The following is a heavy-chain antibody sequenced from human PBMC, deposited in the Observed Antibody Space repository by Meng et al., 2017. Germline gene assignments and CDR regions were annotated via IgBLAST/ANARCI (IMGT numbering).Heavy chain of an antibody. CDR3: ARVPYYGSGSYQYNWFDP. V-gene: IGHV4-39*07. J-gene: IGHJ5*02. Sequence: QLQLQESGPGLVKLSETLALTCTVSGGSISSSSYYWGWIRQPPGKGLEWIGSIYYSGSTYYNPSLKSRVTISVDTSKNQFSLKLSSVTAADTAVYYCARVPYYGSGSYQYNWFDPWGQGTLVTVSS. D-gene: IGHD3-10*01. CDR1: GGSISSSSYY. CDR2: IYYSGST.